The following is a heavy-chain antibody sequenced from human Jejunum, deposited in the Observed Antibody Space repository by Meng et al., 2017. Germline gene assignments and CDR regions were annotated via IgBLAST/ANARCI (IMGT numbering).Heavy chain of an antibody. CDR1: GDFTSSSDR. CDR3: ARGVLERYFDY. CDR2: VWHSGAT. Sequence: SETLSLTCAVSGDFTSSSDRWTWVRQAPGRGLEWIGEVWHSGATYYNPSLESRLTISMDTSNNRFSLELSSATAADTAVYYCARGVLERYFDYWGQGALVTVSS. D-gene: IGHD3-10*01. V-gene: IGHV4-4*02. J-gene: IGHJ4*02.